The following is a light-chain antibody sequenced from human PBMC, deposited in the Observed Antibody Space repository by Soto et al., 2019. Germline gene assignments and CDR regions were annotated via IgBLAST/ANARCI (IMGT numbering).Light chain of an antibody. Sequence: DIQMTQSPSSLCASVGDRLTITCRASQDIGKSLAWYQQRPGKVPKPLIYAASTLHSGVPSRFSGGGSGTHFTLTISNLQPEDVPTYYCKMYVTAPETFGQGTKVDIK. CDR3: KMYVTAPET. J-gene: IGKJ1*01. CDR1: QDIGKS. CDR2: AAS. V-gene: IGKV1-27*01.